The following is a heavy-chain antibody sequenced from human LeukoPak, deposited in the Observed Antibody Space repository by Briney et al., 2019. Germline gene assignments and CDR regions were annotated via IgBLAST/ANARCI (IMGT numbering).Heavy chain of an antibody. CDR3: AGGYAFDV. Sequence: SQTLSLTCALSGDSVSNNNYAWNSIRQSPSRGLEWLGRTYYTTQWKNDYARFVLGRISVAPDTSKNQFSLHLRSVPPDGTAVYYCAGGYAFDVWAQGTMVTASS. CDR2: TYYTTQWKN. V-gene: IGHV6-1*01. CDR1: GDSVSNNNYA. J-gene: IGHJ3*01.